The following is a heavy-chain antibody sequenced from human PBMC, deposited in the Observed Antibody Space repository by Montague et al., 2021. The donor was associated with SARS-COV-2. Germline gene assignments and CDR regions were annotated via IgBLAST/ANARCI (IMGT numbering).Heavy chain of an antibody. Sequence: SLSLSASGFTFSSYSMNWVRQAPGKGLEWVSSISSSSSYIYYADSVKGRFTISRDNAKNSLYLQMNSLRAEDTAVYYCARDGRHYWGQGTLVTVSS. V-gene: IGHV3-21*01. CDR2: ISSSSSYI. CDR3: ARDGRHY. CDR1: GFTFSSYS. D-gene: IGHD2-15*01. J-gene: IGHJ4*02.